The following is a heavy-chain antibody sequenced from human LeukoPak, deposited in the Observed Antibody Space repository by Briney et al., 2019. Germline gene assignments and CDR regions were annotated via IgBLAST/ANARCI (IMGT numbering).Heavy chain of an antibody. CDR2: ISGSGGT. J-gene: IGHJ4*02. CDR3: AKKWGVGTTTLDYFDY. CDR1: GLTFSNYA. Sequence: GGSLRLSCAASGLTFSNYAMSWVRQAPGKGLEWVSGISGSGGTYYADSVKGRFTISRDNSKNTLYLQMNSLTDEDTAVYYCAKKWGVGTTTLDYFDYWGQGTLVTVSS. V-gene: IGHV3-23*01. D-gene: IGHD1-26*01.